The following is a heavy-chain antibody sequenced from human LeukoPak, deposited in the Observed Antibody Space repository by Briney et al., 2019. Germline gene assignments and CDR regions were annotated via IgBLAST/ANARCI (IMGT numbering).Heavy chain of an antibody. CDR1: GFTFTSYE. J-gene: IGHJ4*02. D-gene: IGHD3-10*01. CDR3: AKIFAGSGSYSPFDY. V-gene: IGHV3-23*01. CDR2: ISGSGGST. Sequence: GGSLRLSCVASGFTFTSYEMNWVRQAPGKGLEWVSAISGSGGSTYYADSVKGRFTISRDNSKNTLYLQMNSLRAEDTAVYYCAKIFAGSGSYSPFDYWGQGTLVTVSS.